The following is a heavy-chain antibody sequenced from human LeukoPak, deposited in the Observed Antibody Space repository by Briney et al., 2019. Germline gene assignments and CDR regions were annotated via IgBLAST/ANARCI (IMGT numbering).Heavy chain of an antibody. V-gene: IGHV4-59*01. D-gene: IGHD6-13*01. CDR2: IYYSGST. Sequence: SETLSLTCTVSGGSISSYYWSWIRQPPGKGLEWIGYIYYSGSTNYNPSLKSRATISVDTSKNQFSLKLSSVTAADTAVYYCASYGRGPGSPSYVAAAANWFDPWGQGTLVTVSS. J-gene: IGHJ5*02. CDR3: ASYGRGPGSPSYVAAAANWFDP. CDR1: GGSISSYY.